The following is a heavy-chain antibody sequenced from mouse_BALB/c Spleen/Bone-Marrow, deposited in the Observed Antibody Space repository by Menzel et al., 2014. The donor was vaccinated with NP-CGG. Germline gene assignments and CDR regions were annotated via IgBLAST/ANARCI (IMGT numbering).Heavy chain of an antibody. CDR2: SRNKAKYYTT. CDR1: GFTFSGFH. J-gene: IGHJ3*01. V-gene: IGHV7-1*02. D-gene: IGHD2-10*02. Sequence: DVMLVESGGGLVQPGDSLRLSCATSGFTFSGFHMEWVRQPPGKRLEWIAASRNKAKYYTTEYSASVKGRFIVSRDTSQSVLYLQMNALRAEDTAIYYCARDVGYGNYFVYWGQGTLVTVSA. CDR3: ARDVGYGNYFVY.